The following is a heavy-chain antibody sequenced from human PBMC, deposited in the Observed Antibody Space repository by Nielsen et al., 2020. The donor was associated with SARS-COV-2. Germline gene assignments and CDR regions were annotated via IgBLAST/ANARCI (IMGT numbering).Heavy chain of an antibody. CDR3: ARVRSSSSVYYYYYMDV. J-gene: IGHJ6*03. D-gene: IGHD6-6*01. CDR1: ASSISSSGFY. Sequence: SETLSLTCTVSASSISSSGFYLTWIRQHPWKGLEWIGYIYYIGSTYYNPSLKSRVTISVDTSKNQFSLKLSSVTAADTAVYYCARVRSSSSVYYYYYMDVWGKGTTVTVSS. CDR2: IYYIGST. V-gene: IGHV4-31*03.